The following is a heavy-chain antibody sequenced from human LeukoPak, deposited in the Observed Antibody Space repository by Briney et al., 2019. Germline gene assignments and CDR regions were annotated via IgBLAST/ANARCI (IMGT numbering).Heavy chain of an antibody. V-gene: IGHV3-11*01. CDR1: GFRFSDHY. CDR2: ISGSGDNI. CDR3: ARDGGHYHSENHYDVNY. D-gene: IGHD3-16*01. J-gene: IGHJ4*02. Sequence: PGGSLRLSCAASGFRFSDHYMSWIRQAPGKGLEWISYISGSGDNIYYAGPVQGRFTISRDNSKNSLFLQLSSLTPEDTAVYYCARDGGHYHSENHYDVNYWGQGTLVTVSS.